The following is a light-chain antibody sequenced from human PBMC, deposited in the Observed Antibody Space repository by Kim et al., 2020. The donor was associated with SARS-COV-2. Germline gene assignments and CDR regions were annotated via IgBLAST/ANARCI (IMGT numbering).Light chain of an antibody. V-gene: IGKV3-20*01. J-gene: IGKJ1*01. CDR3: QQYYKSPQT. CDR1: QSIGTTY. CDR2: ATS. Sequence: PGERATLSCRASQSIGTTYVAWYQQRLGQAPRLLIYATSIRAAGITGRFSGSGSGTDFTLTISRLEPEDFAVYYCQQYYKSPQTFGQGTKVDIK.